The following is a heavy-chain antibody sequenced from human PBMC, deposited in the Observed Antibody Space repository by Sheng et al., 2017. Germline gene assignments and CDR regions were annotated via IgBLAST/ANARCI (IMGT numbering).Heavy chain of an antibody. D-gene: IGHD3-22*01. CDR3: AKDLGNYYDSSGPFDY. Sequence: QLQLVESGGGVVQPGRSLRLSCAASGFTFSSYGMHWVRQAPGKGLEWVAVISYDGSNKYYADSVKGRFTISRDNSKNTLYLQMNSLRAEDTAVYYCAKDLGNYYDSSGPFDYWGQGT. CDR2: ISYDGSNK. CDR1: GFTFSSYG. V-gene: IGHV3-30*18. J-gene: IGHJ4*02.